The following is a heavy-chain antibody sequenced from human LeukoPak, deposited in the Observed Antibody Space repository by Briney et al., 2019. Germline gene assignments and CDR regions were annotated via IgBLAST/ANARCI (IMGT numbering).Heavy chain of an antibody. Sequence: GGSLRLSCAASGFTVSSNYMSWVRQAPGKGLEWVSVIYSGGSTYYADSVKGRFTISRDNSKNTLYLQMNSLRAEDTAVYYCARDSGYAEAAFDIWGQGTMVTVSS. D-gene: IGHD5-12*01. CDR1: GFTVSSNY. CDR3: ARDSGYAEAAFDI. CDR2: IYSGGST. V-gene: IGHV3-53*05. J-gene: IGHJ3*02.